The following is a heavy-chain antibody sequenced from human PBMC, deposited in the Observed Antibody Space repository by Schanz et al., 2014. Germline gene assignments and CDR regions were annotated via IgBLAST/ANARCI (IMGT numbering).Heavy chain of an antibody. CDR3: ARGGGPEDVFDI. CDR2: IIPILGIA. Sequence: QVHLVQSGAEVKKPGSSVKVSCKASGGTFSTYTISWVRQAPGQGLEWMGRIIPILGIANYAQKFQGRVTITADRSTSTAYMELSSLRSEDTAVYYCARGGGPEDVFDIWGQGTILTVSS. V-gene: IGHV1-69*02. CDR1: GGTFSTYT. D-gene: IGHD2-15*01. J-gene: IGHJ3*02.